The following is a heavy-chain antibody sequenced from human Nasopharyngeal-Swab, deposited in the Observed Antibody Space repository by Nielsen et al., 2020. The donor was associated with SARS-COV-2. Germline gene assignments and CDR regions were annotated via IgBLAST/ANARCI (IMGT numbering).Heavy chain of an antibody. CDR2: INYSGST. CDR3: ARFGVFDAFDI. Sequence: WIRQPPGKGLEWIGYINYSGSTYYNPSLKSRVTISVDTSKNEFSLKLTSVTAADTAVVYCARFGVFDAFDIWGQGTMVTVSS. V-gene: IGHV4-31*02. J-gene: IGHJ3*02. D-gene: IGHD5/OR15-5a*01.